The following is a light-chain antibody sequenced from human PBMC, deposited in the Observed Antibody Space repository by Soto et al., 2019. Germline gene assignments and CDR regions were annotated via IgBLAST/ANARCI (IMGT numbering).Light chain of an antibody. V-gene: IGKV1-5*01. CDR1: QSISSW. CDR3: QQYKSFWT. CDR2: DVS. Sequence: IQMNHSPSTLSASLGDRVTITCRASQSISSWFAWYQQKPGKAPKLLIYDVSSLESGVPSRLSGSGSGTEFTLTISSLQPEDSATYYCQQYKSFWTFGQGTKVDIK. J-gene: IGKJ1*01.